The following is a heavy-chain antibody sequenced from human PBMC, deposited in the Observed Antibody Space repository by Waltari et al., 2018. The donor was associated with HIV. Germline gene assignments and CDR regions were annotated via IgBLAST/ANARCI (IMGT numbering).Heavy chain of an antibody. Sequence: EVQLVESGGGLVQPGGSLRLSCAASGFTFSSYSMNWVRQAPGKGLEWVSYISSSSSTIYYADSVKGRFTISRDNAKNSLYLQMNSLRAEDTAVYYCARDPSDCTGGVCSVDYWGQGTLVTVSS. D-gene: IGHD2-8*02. V-gene: IGHV3-48*01. CDR2: ISSSSSTI. CDR1: GFTFSSYS. J-gene: IGHJ4*02. CDR3: ARDPSDCTGGVCSVDY.